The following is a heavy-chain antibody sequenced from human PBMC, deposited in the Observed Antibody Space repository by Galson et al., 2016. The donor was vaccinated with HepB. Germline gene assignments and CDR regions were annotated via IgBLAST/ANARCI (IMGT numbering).Heavy chain of an antibody. Sequence: SVKVSCKASEGTFSSYVISWARQAPGQGLEWMGGIIPMFGTANYAQKFQGRVTITADESTSTANMELRSLRSEDTAVYYCARGDGYNHYWGQGTLVTVSS. CDR2: IIPMFGTA. V-gene: IGHV1-69*13. CDR1: EGTFSSYV. J-gene: IGHJ4*02. CDR3: ARGDGYNHY. D-gene: IGHD5-24*01.